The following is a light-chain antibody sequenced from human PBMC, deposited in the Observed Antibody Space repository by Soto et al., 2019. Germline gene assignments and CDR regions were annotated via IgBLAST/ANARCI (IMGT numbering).Light chain of an antibody. V-gene: IGLV6-57*03. CDR1: SGSIASNY. CDR3: QSYDSSIPWV. CDR2: ADN. J-gene: IGLJ3*02. Sequence: NFMLTQPHSVSESPGKTVTISCTRSSGSIASNYVQWYQQRPGSAPTTVIYADNQRPSGVPDRFSGSIDSSSNSASLTISGLKTEDEADYYCQSYDSSIPWVFGGGTKLTVL.